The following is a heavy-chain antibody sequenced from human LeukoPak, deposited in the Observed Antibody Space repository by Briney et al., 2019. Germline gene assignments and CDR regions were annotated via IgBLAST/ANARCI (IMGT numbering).Heavy chain of an antibody. CDR2: ISYDGSNK. D-gene: IGHD5-12*01. CDR1: GLTFSSYG. CDR3: ATSTDIVATIAWAFVY. J-gene: IGHJ4*02. Sequence: GGSPRLSCAASGLTFSSYGMHWVRQAPGKGLEWVAVISYDGSNKYYTDSVKGRFTISRDNSKNTSYMQMTIMRAEDTSVYYGATSTDIVATIAWAFVYWGQGTLVTVSS. V-gene: IGHV3-30*03.